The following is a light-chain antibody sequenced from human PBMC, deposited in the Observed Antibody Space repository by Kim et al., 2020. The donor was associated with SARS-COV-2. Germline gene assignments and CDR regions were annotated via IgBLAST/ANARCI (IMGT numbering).Light chain of an antibody. Sequence: DLQMTQSPSSLSASVGDRVTLTCRASQDITNYLAWYQQKPERVPQLLIYGASTLQSGAPSRFNGSGSGTEFTLTINSLQTEDVATYYCQKYNSAPLTVGGGTKVEIK. V-gene: IGKV1-27*01. J-gene: IGKJ4*01. CDR3: QKYNSAPLT. CDR1: QDITNY. CDR2: GAS.